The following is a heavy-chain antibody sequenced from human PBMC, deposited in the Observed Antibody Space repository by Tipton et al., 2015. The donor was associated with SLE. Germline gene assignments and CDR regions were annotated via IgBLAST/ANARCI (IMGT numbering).Heavy chain of an antibody. CDR2: VYYSGST. V-gene: IGHV4-59*11. J-gene: IGHJ3*02. D-gene: IGHD6-13*01. CDR3: ARAFETAAGTAFDM. Sequence: LRLSCTFSGGSFSSLHWSWIRPPPGKKMEWIGYVYYSGSTFYNPSLQSRVAMSVDRSKSQFSLKVTSVTSADTAVYYCARAFETAAGTAFDMWGQGTLVSVSS. CDR1: GGSFSSLH.